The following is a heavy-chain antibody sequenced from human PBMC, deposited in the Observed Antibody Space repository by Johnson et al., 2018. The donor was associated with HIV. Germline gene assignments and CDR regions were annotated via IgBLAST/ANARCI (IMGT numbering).Heavy chain of an antibody. CDR2: VGHDGGIY. CDR1: GFTFSSYA. Sequence: QVQLVESGGGVVRPGGSLRVSCEGSGFTFSSYAMHWVRQAPGKGLEWVAHVGHDGGIYPYAESVKGRFTVYRDNSKNTLYLQMNSLRAEDTAVYYCAREWGLYNWNDPGAFDIWGQGTMVTVSS. D-gene: IGHD1-1*01. CDR3: AREWGLYNWNDPGAFDI. J-gene: IGHJ3*02. V-gene: IGHV3-30-3*01.